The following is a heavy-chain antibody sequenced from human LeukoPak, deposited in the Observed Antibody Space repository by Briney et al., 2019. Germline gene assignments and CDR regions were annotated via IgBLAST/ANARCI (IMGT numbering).Heavy chain of an antibody. D-gene: IGHD3-9*01. V-gene: IGHV1-2*02. CDR3: ARSPHILTGENFDF. J-gene: IGHJ4*02. CDR2: INVNSGGT. CDR1: GYTLTELS. Sequence: ASVKVSCKVSGYTLTELSMHWVRQAPGKGLEWMRWINVNSGGTNYAQKFYARVTMTRDTSISTAYMELSRLRSDDTAVFYCARSPHILTGENFDFWGQGTLVTVSS.